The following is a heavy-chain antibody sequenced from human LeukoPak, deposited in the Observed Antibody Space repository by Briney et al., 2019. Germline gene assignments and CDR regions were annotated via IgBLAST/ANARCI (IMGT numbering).Heavy chain of an antibody. CDR3: VRQRGAGAFDF. Sequence: SETLSLTCTVSGGSISSSGYYWGWIRQPPGTGLEWIGEIDINGNTNSNPSLKSRVTISVDPSKNQFSLILRSLTAADTSLYYCVRQRGAGAFDFWGQGTMVTVSS. CDR1: GGSISSSGYY. J-gene: IGHJ3*01. D-gene: IGHD1-26*01. V-gene: IGHV4-39*07. CDR2: IDINGNT.